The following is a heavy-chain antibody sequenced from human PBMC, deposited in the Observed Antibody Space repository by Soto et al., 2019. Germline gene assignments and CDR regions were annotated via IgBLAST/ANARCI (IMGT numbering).Heavy chain of an antibody. V-gene: IGHV1-46*03. J-gene: IGHJ6*03. D-gene: IGHD2-15*01. Sequence: QVQLVQSGAEVKKPGASVKVSCKASGYTFTSYYMHWVRKAPGQGLEWMGIINPSGGSTSDAQKSQRIVTNTRDTSTITVYMELSSLRSEDTAVYYCARSARSIYYYCMDVWGKGTTVTVSS. CDR3: ARSARSIYYYCMDV. CDR1: GYTFTSYY. CDR2: INPSGGST.